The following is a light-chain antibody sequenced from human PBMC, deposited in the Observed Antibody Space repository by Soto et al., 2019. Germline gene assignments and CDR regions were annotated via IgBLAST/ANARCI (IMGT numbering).Light chain of an antibody. J-gene: IGKJ2*01. Sequence: DIPMTQSPSTLSASVGDRVTITCRASQSISSWLAWYQQKPGKAPKLLIYDASSLESGVPSRFSGSGSGTEYTLTISSLQPDDFAPYYCQQYNIYSYTFGQGTKLEIK. CDR1: QSISSW. V-gene: IGKV1-5*01. CDR3: QQYNIYSYT. CDR2: DAS.